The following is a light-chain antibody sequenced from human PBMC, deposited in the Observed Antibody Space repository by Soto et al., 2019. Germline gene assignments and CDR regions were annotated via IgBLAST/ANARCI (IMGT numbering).Light chain of an antibody. CDR1: QTISSW. CDR3: QHYNCYSEA. V-gene: IGKV1-5*03. Sequence: DIQMTQSPSTLSGSVGDRVTITCRASQTISSWLAWYQQKPGKAPKLLIYKSSTLKSGVPSRFSGSGSGTEFPLTISSLQPDDFATYYCQHYNCYSEAFGQGTKVELK. J-gene: IGKJ1*01. CDR2: KSS.